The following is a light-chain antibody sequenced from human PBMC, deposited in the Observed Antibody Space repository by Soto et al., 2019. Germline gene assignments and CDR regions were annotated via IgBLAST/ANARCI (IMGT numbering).Light chain of an antibody. J-gene: IGLJ2*01. V-gene: IGLV2-14*01. CDR1: SSDVGGYNY. CDR2: DVS. CDR3: GSYTSSTTQV. Sequence: QSVLTQPASVSGSPGQSITISCTGTSSDVGGYNYVSWYQQHPGKAPKLMIYDVSNWPSGISDRFSGSKSGNTASLTISGLQADDEADYYCGSYTSSTTQVFGGGTKVTVL.